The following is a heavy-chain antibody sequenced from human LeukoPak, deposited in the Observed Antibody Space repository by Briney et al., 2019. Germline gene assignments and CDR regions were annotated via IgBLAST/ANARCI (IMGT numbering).Heavy chain of an antibody. CDR1: GGSISTYY. Sequence: SETLSLTCTISGGSISTYYWSWIRQPPGKGLEWIGYIYYNRNTNYNPSLKSRVTISVDTSKNQFSLKLSSVTAADTAVYYCARPVSGSYSSSWYFWGQGTLVTVSS. D-gene: IGHD6-13*01. CDR3: ARPVSGSYSSSWYF. J-gene: IGHJ4*02. CDR2: IYYNRNT. V-gene: IGHV4-59*08.